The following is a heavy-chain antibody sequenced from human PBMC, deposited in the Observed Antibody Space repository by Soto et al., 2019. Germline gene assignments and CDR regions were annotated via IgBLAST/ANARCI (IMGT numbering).Heavy chain of an antibody. D-gene: IGHD4-17*01. CDR3: ETRGGGDYLFDP. Sequence: KPSQSXSLTCSVAVSSISPSKYYWGWIRQPPGKGLEWIGHLFYSGGTYYNPSLKSLVSISLDTSKNEFSLKLTSITAADTAIYFCETRGGGDYLFDPWGQGIRVTVSS. V-gene: IGHV4-39*07. J-gene: IGHJ5*02. CDR2: LFYSGGT. CDR1: VSSISPSKYY.